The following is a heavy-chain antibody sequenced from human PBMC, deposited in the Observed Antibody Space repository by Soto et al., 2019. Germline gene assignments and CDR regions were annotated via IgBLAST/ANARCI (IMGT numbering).Heavy chain of an antibody. J-gene: IGHJ6*02. Sequence: EVQLVQSGAEVKKPGESLRISCKGSGYSFTSYWISWVRQMPGKGLEWMGRIDPSDSYTNYSPSFQGHVTISADKSISTAFLQWSSLKASDTAMYYCARLARVRGVPTYGMDVWGQGTTVTVSS. CDR2: IDPSDSYT. V-gene: IGHV5-10-1*01. D-gene: IGHD3-10*01. CDR3: ARLARVRGVPTYGMDV. CDR1: GYSFTSYW.